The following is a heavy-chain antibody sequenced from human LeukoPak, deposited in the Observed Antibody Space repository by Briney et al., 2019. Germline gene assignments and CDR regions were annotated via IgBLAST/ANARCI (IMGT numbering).Heavy chain of an antibody. Sequence: RVLRLSCAASGFTFSSYAMHWVRQAPGKGLEWVAVISYDGSNKYYADSVKGRFTISRDNSKNTLYLQMNSLRAEDTAVYYCARGTVAGQFDYWGQGTLVTVSS. D-gene: IGHD6-19*01. V-gene: IGHV3-30*04. J-gene: IGHJ4*02. CDR3: ARGTVAGQFDY. CDR1: GFTFSSYA. CDR2: ISYDGSNK.